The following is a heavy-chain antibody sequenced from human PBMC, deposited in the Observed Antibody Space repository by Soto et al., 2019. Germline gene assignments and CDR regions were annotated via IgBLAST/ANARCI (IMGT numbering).Heavy chain of an antibody. CDR1: GFTFSSSD. J-gene: IGHJ4*02. V-gene: IGHV3-23*01. Sequence: EVQLLESGGGLAQPGGSLRLSCAASGFTFSSSDMSWVRQAPGKGLEWVSSITRTGDSTHYADSVKGRFTISKDNSKNPLHLQMNNLRGGDPAVFFWAKGGGGDHGYWGQGTLVAVSS. CDR3: AKGGGGDHGY. CDR2: ITRTGDST. D-gene: IGHD2-21*02.